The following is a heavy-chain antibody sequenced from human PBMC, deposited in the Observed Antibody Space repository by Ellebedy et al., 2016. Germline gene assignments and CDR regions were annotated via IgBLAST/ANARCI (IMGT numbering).Heavy chain of an antibody. Sequence: ETLSLTCTVSGASISSYYWSWIRQPPGKGLEWVANIKQDGSEKYYVDSVKGRFTISRDNAKNSLYLQMNSLRAEDTAVYYCARAALGQWLAYYFDYWGQGTLVTVSS. V-gene: IGHV3-7*01. CDR1: GASISSYY. J-gene: IGHJ4*02. CDR3: ARAALGQWLAYYFDY. CDR2: IKQDGSEK. D-gene: IGHD6-19*01.